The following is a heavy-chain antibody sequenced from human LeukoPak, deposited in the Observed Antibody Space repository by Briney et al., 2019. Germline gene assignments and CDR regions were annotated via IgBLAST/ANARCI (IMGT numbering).Heavy chain of an antibody. CDR3: ARDSVPYCSGGSCHRFDP. CDR1: GYTFTSYG. Sequence: ASVKVSFKASGYTFTSYGISWVRQAPGQGLEWMGWISAYNGNTNYAQKLQGRVTMTTDTSTSTAYMELRSLRSDDTAVYYCARDSVPYCSGGSCHRFDPWGQGTLVTVSS. D-gene: IGHD2-15*01. V-gene: IGHV1-18*01. J-gene: IGHJ5*02. CDR2: ISAYNGNT.